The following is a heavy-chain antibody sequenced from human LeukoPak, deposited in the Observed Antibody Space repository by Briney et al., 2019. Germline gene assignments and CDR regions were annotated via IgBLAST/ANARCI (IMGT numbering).Heavy chain of an antibody. V-gene: IGHV4-38-2*02. CDR3: ARDFSTSPFDY. CDR1: GYSISSGYY. CDR2: IYHSGST. J-gene: IGHJ4*02. D-gene: IGHD2-2*01. Sequence: SETLSLTCTVSGYSISSGYYWGWIRQPPGKGLEWIGSIYHSGSTYYNPSLKSRVTISVDTSKNQFSMKLSSVTAADTAVYYCARDFSTSPFDYWGQGTLVTVSS.